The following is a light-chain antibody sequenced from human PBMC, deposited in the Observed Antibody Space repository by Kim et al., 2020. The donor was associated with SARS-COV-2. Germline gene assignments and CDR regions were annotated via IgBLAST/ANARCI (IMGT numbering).Light chain of an antibody. CDR1: QSFGSSS. J-gene: IGKJ3*01. CDR3: QQYGSSLFT. V-gene: IGKV3-20*01. CDR2: AGS. Sequence: PGERATLSCRASQSFGSSSLAWYQQKPGQAPSLLIYAGSSRATGIPDRFSGSGSGTDFTLTISRLEPEDFAVYYCQQYGSSLFTFGPGTKVDIK.